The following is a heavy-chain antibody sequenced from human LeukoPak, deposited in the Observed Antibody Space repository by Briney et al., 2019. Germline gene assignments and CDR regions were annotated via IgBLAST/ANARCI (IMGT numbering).Heavy chain of an antibody. J-gene: IGHJ4*02. V-gene: IGHV3-21*01. CDR2: ISSSSSYI. D-gene: IGHD3-3*01. CDR3: ASAGDFWSGYAVDY. Sequence: GGSLRLSRAASGFTFSSYSMNWVRQAPGKGLEWVSSISSSSSYIYYADSVKGRFTISRDNAKNSLYLQMNSLRAEDTAVYYCASAGDFWSGYAVDYWGQGTLVTVSS. CDR1: GFTFSSYS.